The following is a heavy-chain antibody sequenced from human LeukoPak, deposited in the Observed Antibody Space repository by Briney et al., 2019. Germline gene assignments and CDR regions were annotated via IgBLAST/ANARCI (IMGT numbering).Heavy chain of an antibody. J-gene: IGHJ1*01. CDR3: ATQLVRPYGHEYFQH. CDR1: GYTFTSHG. V-gene: IGHV1-18*01. CDR2: ISAYNGNT. D-gene: IGHD6-13*01. Sequence: ASVKVSCKASGYTFTSHGISWVRQAPGQGLEWMGWISAYNGNTNYAQKLQGRVTMTTDTSTSTAYMELRSLRSDDTAVYYCATQLVRPYGHEYFQHWGQGTLVTVSS.